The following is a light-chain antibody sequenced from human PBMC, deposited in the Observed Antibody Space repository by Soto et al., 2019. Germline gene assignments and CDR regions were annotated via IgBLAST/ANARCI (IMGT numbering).Light chain of an antibody. V-gene: IGKV1-9*01. CDR2: AAS. CDR3: QQLRMYPST. CDR1: QDIAIY. Sequence: IQLTQSQSSLSASVGARVTITCRSSQDIAIYLAWYQQQPGEAPKLLIYAASTLYGGVPSRFSGSGSGTDFALTITRLQDEDFATYYCQQLRMYPSTFGGGTKVDIK. J-gene: IGKJ4*01.